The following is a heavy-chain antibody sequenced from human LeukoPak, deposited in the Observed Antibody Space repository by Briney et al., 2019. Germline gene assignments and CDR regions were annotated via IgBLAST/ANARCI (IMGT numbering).Heavy chain of an antibody. CDR1: GFTFSSYV. V-gene: IGHV3-30*04. Sequence: PGGSLRLSCAASGFTFSSYVMHWVRQAPGKGLEWVAIISYDGSNEYYADSVKGRFTISRDNSKNSLYLQMNSLRAEDTAVYYCARDDRFESAAGTFFDYWGQGTLVTVSS. D-gene: IGHD6-13*01. J-gene: IGHJ4*02. CDR3: ARDDRFESAAGTFFDY. CDR2: ISYDGSNE.